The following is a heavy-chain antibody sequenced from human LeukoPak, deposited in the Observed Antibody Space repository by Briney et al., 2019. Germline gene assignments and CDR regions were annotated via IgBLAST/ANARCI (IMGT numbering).Heavy chain of an antibody. CDR1: GFTFSSYA. CDR2: ISGSGGST. J-gene: IGHJ4*02. CDR3: AREGTGTIDY. Sequence: GGSLRLSCAASGFTFSSYATSWVRQAPGKGLEWVSAISGSGGSTYYADSVKGRFTISRDNSKTTLYVQMNSLRAEDTAVYYCAREGTGTIDYWGQGTLVTVSS. D-gene: IGHD1-1*01. V-gene: IGHV3-23*01.